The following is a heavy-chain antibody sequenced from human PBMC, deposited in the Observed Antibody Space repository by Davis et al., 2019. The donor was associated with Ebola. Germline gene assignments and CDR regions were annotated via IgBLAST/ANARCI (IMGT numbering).Heavy chain of an antibody. Sequence: SVKVSCKASGGTFSSYAISWVRQAPGQGLEWMGEIIPIFGTANYAQKFQGRVTITADESTSTAYMELSSLRSEDTAVYYCARYSSGWDDYYGMDVWGQGTTVTVSS. CDR2: IIPIFGTA. CDR1: GGTFSSYA. D-gene: IGHD6-19*01. V-gene: IGHV1-69*13. J-gene: IGHJ6*02. CDR3: ARYSSGWDDYYGMDV.